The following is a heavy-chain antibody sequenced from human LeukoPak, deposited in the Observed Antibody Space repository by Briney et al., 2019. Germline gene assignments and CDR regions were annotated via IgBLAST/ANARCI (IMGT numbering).Heavy chain of an antibody. V-gene: IGHV4-4*07. CDR1: GGSISSYY. CDR3: ARVGQQHNWFDP. J-gene: IGHJ5*02. Sequence: SETLSLTCTVSGGSISSYYWSWIRQPAGKGLEWIGRIYTSGGTNYNPSLKSRVTMSVDTSKNQFSLKLSSVTAADTAVYYCARVGQQHNWFDPWGQGTLVTDSS. D-gene: IGHD6-13*01. CDR2: IYTSGGT.